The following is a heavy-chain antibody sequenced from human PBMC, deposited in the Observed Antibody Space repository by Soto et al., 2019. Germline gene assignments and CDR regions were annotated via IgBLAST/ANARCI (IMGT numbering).Heavy chain of an antibody. CDR2: IKQDGSEK. Sequence: GSLRRSCSASGCTFSSYWMSWVRQAPGKGLEWVANIKQDGSEKYYVDSVKGRFTISRDNAKNSLYLQMNSLRAEDTAVYYCARRGITGATKAYYFDYWGQGTLVTVYS. CDR1: GCTFSSYW. V-gene: IGHV3-7*01. CDR3: ARRGITGATKAYYFDY. J-gene: IGHJ4*02. D-gene: IGHD1-26*01.